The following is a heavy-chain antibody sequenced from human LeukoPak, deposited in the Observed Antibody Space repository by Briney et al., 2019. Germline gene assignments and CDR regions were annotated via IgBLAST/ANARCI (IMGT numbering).Heavy chain of an antibody. J-gene: IGHJ3*02. Sequence: GGSLRLSCEASGFTFSSYAMHWVRQAPGKGLEWVAVISYDGSNKYYADSVKGRFTISRDNSKNTLYLQMNSLRAEDTAVYYCARVGIIGYCSGGSCSGAFDIWGQGTMVTVSS. CDR3: ARVGIIGYCSGGSCSGAFDI. V-gene: IGHV3-30-3*01. CDR2: ISYDGSNK. D-gene: IGHD2-15*01. CDR1: GFTFSSYA.